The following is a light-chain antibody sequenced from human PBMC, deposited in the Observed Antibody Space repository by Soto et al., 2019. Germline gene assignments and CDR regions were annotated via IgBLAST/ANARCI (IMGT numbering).Light chain of an antibody. V-gene: IGKV2D-29*01. CDR3: MQSIQLHQA. CDR2: EVS. CDR1: QSLLQSDGKTY. Sequence: DIVMTQTPISLSVTPGQPASISCKPSQSLLQSDGKTYLYWYLQKPGQPPQLLTYEVSNPCSGVPDRFSGSGSGKDFQRKINRVEAEDVRVYYCMQSIQLHQAFGQGTKVEI. J-gene: IGKJ1*01.